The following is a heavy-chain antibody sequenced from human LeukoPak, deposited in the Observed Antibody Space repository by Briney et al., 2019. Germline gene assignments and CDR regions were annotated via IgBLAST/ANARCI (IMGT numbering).Heavy chain of an antibody. V-gene: IGHV3-30*02. CDR2: MRYDGSNK. Sequence: PGGSLRLSCAASGFTFSSYGMHWVRQAPGKGLEWVAFMRYDGSNKYYADSVKARFTISRDNSKNTLYLQMNSLRAEDTAVYYCARAAYSSTWYSRYFDLWGRGTLVTVSS. CDR3: ARAAYSSTWYSRYFDL. CDR1: GFTFSSYG. J-gene: IGHJ2*01. D-gene: IGHD6-13*01.